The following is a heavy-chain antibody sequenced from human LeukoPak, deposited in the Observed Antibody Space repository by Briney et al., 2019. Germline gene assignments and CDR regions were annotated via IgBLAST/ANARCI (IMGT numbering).Heavy chain of an antibody. CDR1: GYTLTSYG. D-gene: IGHD6-19*01. CDR2: ISAYNGNT. V-gene: IGHV1-18*01. J-gene: IGHJ4*02. CDR3: ARDISVAVTNLAYY. Sequence: GASVKISCKASGYTLTSYGISWVRQAPGQGLEWMGWISAYNGNTNYAQKLQGRVTMTTDTSTSTAYMELRSLRSDDTAVYYCARDISVAVTNLAYYWGQGTLVTVSS.